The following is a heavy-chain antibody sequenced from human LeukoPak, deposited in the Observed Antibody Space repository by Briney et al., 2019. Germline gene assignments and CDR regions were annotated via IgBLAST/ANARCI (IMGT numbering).Heavy chain of an antibody. CDR3: AKDMYYGSGSYYNVVLDY. CDR1: GFTFSSYA. Sequence: GGSLRLSCAASGFTFSSYAMSWVRQAPGKGLEWVSAISGSGGSTYYADSVKGRFTISRDNSKNTLYLQMNSLRAEDTAVYYCAKDMYYGSGSYYNVVLDYWGQGTLVTVSS. D-gene: IGHD3-10*01. CDR2: ISGSGGST. V-gene: IGHV3-23*01. J-gene: IGHJ4*02.